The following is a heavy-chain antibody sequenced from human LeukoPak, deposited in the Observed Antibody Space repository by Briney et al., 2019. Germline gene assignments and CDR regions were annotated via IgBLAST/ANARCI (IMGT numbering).Heavy chain of an antibody. Sequence: GGSLRLSCTASGFTFGDYAMSWFRQAPGKGLEWVGFIRSKAYGGTTEYAASVKGRFTISRDDSKSIAYLQMNSLKIEDTAVYYCTRDPGTIPLWFGEPNWFDPWGQGTLVTVSS. CDR2: IRSKAYGGTT. CDR3: TRDPGTIPLWFGEPNWFDP. V-gene: IGHV3-49*03. CDR1: GFTFGDYA. D-gene: IGHD3-10*01. J-gene: IGHJ5*02.